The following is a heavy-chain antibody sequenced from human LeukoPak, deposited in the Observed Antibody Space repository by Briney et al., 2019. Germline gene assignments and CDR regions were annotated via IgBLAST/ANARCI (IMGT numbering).Heavy chain of an antibody. CDR1: GFTFSTFS. D-gene: IGHD2-2*01. Sequence: GGSLGLSCAASGFTFSTFSMHWVRQAPGKGLEWVAVILYDGSTQYYADSVRGRFTASRDNSKDTLYLQMNSLRVEDTAVYYCARVDCRSTSCSPFDYWGQGTLVTVSS. V-gene: IGHV3-30*04. J-gene: IGHJ4*02. CDR3: ARVDCRSTSCSPFDY. CDR2: ILYDGSTQ.